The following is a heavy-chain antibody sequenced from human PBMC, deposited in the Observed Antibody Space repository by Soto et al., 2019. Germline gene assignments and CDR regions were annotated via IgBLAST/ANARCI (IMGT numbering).Heavy chain of an antibody. CDR1: GFTFSSYG. V-gene: IGHV3-21*01. CDR3: ARDQPGYSYGYGLGY. CDR2: ISSSSSYI. D-gene: IGHD5-18*01. Sequence: GGSLRLSCVASGFTFSSYGMYWVRQAPGKGLEWVSSISSSSSYIYYADSVKGRFTISRDNAKNSLYLQMNSLRAEDTAVYYCARDQPGYSYGYGLGYWGQGTLVTVSS. J-gene: IGHJ4*02.